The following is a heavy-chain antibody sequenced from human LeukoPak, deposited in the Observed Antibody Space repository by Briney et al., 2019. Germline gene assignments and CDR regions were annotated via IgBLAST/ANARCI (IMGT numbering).Heavy chain of an antibody. CDR2: IYYSGST. CDR3: ARVMRGYCSSTSCSDGSIDP. CDR1: GGSVSSGSYY. J-gene: IGHJ5*02. D-gene: IGHD2-2*01. Sequence: SETLSLTCTVSGGSVSSGSYYWSWIRQPPGKGLEWIGYIYYSGSTNYNPSLKSRVTISVDTSKNQFSLKLSSVTAADTAVYYCARVMRGYCSSTSCSDGSIDPWGQGTLVTVSS. V-gene: IGHV4-61*01.